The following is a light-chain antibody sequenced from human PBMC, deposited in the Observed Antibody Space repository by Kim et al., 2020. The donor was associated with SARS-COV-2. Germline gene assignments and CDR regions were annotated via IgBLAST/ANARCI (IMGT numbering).Light chain of an antibody. CDR3: LLYYGGAHVV. J-gene: IGLJ2*01. CDR2: NTA. V-gene: IGLV7-43*01. CDR1: TGAVTSNHY. Sequence: QAVVTQEPSLTVSPGGTVTLTCASSTGAVTSNHYPNWFQQKPGQAPRSLIYNTADRHSWTPARFSGSLLGGKAALTLSGVQPEDEAEYYCLLYYGGAHVVFGGGTKVTVL.